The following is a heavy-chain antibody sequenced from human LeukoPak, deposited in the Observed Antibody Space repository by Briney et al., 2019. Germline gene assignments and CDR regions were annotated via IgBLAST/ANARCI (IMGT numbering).Heavy chain of an antibody. CDR2: ITPDSGGT. J-gene: IGHJ5*02. V-gene: IGHV1-2*02. CDR1: GYTFTGYY. D-gene: IGHD3-10*01. Sequence: ASVKVSCKASGYTFTGYYMHWVRQAPGQGLEWMGWITPDSGGTNYAQKFQGRVTMTRDTSISTAYMELSRLRSDDTAVYYCARDRDITMVRGVIIGDWFDPWGQGTLVTVSS. CDR3: ARDRDITMVRGVIIGDWFDP.